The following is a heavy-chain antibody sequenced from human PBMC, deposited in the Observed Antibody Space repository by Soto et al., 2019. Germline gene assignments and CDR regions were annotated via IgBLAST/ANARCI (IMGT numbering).Heavy chain of an antibody. V-gene: IGHV3-30*18. CDR3: AKVRRIAVANGMDV. D-gene: IGHD6-19*01. J-gene: IGHJ6*02. CDR1: GFTFSSYG. CDR2: ISYDGSNK. Sequence: PGGSLRLSCAASGFTFSSYGMHWVRQAPGKGLEWVAVISYDGSNKYYADSVKGRFTISRDNSKNTLYLQMNSLRAEDTAVYYCAKVRRIAVANGMDVWGQGTTVTVSS.